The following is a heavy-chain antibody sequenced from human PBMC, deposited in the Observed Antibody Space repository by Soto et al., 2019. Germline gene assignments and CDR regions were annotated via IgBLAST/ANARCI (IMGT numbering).Heavy chain of an antibody. D-gene: IGHD1-20*01. CDR3: ARGFVGVTGTTDYYYGMDV. Sequence: SETLSLTCAVSGGSISSSNWWSWVRQPPGKGLEWIGEIYHSGSTNYNPSLKSRVTISIDKSKNQFSLKLSSVTAADTAVYYCARGFVGVTGTTDYYYGMDVWGQGTTVTVSS. CDR1: GGSISSSNW. J-gene: IGHJ6*02. CDR2: IYHSGST. V-gene: IGHV4-4*02.